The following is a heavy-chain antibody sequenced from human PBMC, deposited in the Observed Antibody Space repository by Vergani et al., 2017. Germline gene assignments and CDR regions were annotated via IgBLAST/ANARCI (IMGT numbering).Heavy chain of an antibody. CDR1: GYSISSGYY. J-gene: IGHJ4*02. CDR3: ARRRALYYFDY. CDR2: IYHSGST. V-gene: IGHV4-38-2*01. Sequence: QVQLQESGPGLVKPSETLSLTCAVSGYSISSGYYWGWIRQPPGKGLEWIGSIYHSGSTYYNPSLKSRVTISVDTSKNQFSLKLSSVTAADTAVYYCARRRALYYFDYWGQGTLVTVSS.